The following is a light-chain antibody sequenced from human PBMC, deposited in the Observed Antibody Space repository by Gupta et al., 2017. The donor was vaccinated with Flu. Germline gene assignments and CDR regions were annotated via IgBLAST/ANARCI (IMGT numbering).Light chain of an antibody. V-gene: IGKV2-30*01. Sequence: VMIQSPLSLPVTLGQPASISCRSSQSLLYSDGNTYLNWFHQRPGQSPRRLVYKVSNRDSGVPDRFSGTGSGTDFTLKISRVEAEDVGLYFCMQGTHWPYSFGQGTKLEIK. CDR3: MQGTHWPYS. CDR1: QSLLYSDGNTY. J-gene: IGKJ2*03. CDR2: KVS.